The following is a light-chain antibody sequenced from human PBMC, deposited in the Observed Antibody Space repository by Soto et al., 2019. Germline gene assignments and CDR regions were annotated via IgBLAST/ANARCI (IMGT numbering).Light chain of an antibody. V-gene: IGKV4-1*01. J-gene: IGKJ3*01. CDR3: QHYYSPPFT. CDR1: QSVLYNSNSKNY. CDR2: WAS. Sequence: DIVMTQSPDSLAVSLGERATFNCKSSQSVLYNSNSKNYLAWYQQKPGQPPKLLISWASTRESGVPDRFSGSGSGTDFTLTISSLQAEDVAAYYCQHYYSPPFTFGPGTKVDI.